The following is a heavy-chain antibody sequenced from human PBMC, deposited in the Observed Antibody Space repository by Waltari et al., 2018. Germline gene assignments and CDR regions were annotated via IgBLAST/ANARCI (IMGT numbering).Heavy chain of an antibody. CDR3: ARGHASGSYSNYLIDY. Sequence: QLQLQESGSGLVKPSQTLSLTCAVSVGSISSGVYSWSWIRPPPGKVLEGMGYICHSGSSCYNPSLKSRVTISVDRSKNQFSLKLSSVTAADTAVYYCARGHASGSYSNYLIDYWGQGTLVTVS. CDR2: ICHSGSS. D-gene: IGHD4-4*01. V-gene: IGHV4-30-2*01. CDR1: VGSISSGVYS. J-gene: IGHJ4*02.